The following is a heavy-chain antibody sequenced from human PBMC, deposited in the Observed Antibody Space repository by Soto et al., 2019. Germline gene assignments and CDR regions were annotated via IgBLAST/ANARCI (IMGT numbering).Heavy chain of an antibody. CDR2: ISGSGGST. Sequence: PGGSMRHSCAASEFTFSRYAMSWVRQAPGKGLEWVSAISGSGGSTYYADSVKGRFTISRDNSKNTLYLQMNSLRAEDTAVYYCAKTYDFWSGYPAPRWDYYYMDVWGKGTTVTVSS. D-gene: IGHD3-3*01. CDR1: EFTFSRYA. V-gene: IGHV3-23*01. CDR3: AKTYDFWSGYPAPRWDYYYMDV. J-gene: IGHJ6*03.